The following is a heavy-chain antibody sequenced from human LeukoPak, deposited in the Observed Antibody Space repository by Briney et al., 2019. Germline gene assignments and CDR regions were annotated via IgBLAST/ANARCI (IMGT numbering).Heavy chain of an antibody. Sequence: KPSETLSLTRSVSGGTFGTYYWSWIRQPPGKGLEWIGYVYSSGSTKYSSYNPSLKSRVTISVDTSKNQFSLKLTSVTTSDTAVYFCARAGHYGEYDLDVRGQGTTVTVSS. CDR2: VYSSGST. J-gene: IGHJ6*02. V-gene: IGHV4-4*08. CDR3: ARAGHYGEYDLDV. D-gene: IGHD4-17*01. CDR1: GGTFGTYY.